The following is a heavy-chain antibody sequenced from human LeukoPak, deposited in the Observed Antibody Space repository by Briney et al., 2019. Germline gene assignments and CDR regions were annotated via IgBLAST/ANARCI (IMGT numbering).Heavy chain of an antibody. Sequence: GESLKISCKGSGYTFINFWIAWVRQMPGKGLEWMGIIYPGDSDTRYSPSFQGQVTISADKSISTAYLQWSSLKASDTAMYYCARLYHSRGYSYGHYYYYYMDVWGKGTTVTVSS. CDR1: GYTFINFW. CDR2: IYPGDSDT. D-gene: IGHD5-18*01. CDR3: ARLYHSRGYSYGHYYYYYMDV. J-gene: IGHJ6*03. V-gene: IGHV5-51*01.